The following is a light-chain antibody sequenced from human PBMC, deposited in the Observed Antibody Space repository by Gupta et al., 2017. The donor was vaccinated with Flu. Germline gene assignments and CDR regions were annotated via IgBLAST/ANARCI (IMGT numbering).Light chain of an antibody. V-gene: IGLV1-40*01. CDR1: SSNIGAGYA. CDR3: QSYDNSRSGRV. J-gene: IGLJ3*02. CDR2: ASV. Sequence: QSALTQPPSVSGAPGQEISISCTGGSSNIGAGYAVHWYQRLPGAAPKLLIYASVNRPSGVPDRFSGSKSGTSASLAITGLQTEDEADYFCQSYDNSRSGRVFGGGTKLTVL.